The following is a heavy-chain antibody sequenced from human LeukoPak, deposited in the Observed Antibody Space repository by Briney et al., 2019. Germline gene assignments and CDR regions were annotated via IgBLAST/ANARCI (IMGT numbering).Heavy chain of an antibody. V-gene: IGHV3-23*01. CDR2: SGSGGST. CDR1: GFTFSTFA. CDR3: ARPTQYYDSSGYSN. J-gene: IGHJ4*02. D-gene: IGHD3-22*01. Sequence: GGSLRLSCAASGFTFSTFAMIWVRQPPGKGLEWASISGSGGSTYYADSVKGRFTISRDNSKNTLYLQMNSLRAEDTAVYYCARPTQYYDSSGYSNWGQGTLVTVSS.